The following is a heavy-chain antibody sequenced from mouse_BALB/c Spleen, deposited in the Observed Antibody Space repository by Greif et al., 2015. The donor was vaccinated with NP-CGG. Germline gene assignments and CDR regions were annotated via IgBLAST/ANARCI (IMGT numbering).Heavy chain of an antibody. D-gene: IGHD3-1*01. CDR2: IRLKSDNYAT. CDR3: TRGYLYYFDY. V-gene: IGHV6-6*02. J-gene: IGHJ2*01. CDR1: GFTFSSYW. Sequence: EVKLMESGGGLVQPGGSMKLSCVASGFTFSSYWMSWVRQSPEKGLEWVAEIRLKSDNYATHYAESVKGKFTISRDDSKSRLYLQMNSLRAEDTGIYYCTRGYLYYFDYWGQGTTLTVSS.